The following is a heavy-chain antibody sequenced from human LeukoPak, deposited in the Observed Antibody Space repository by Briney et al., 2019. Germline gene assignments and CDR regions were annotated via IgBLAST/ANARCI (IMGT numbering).Heavy chain of an antibody. CDR3: AKLGGWFGELSPTYAARNYYYYGMDV. J-gene: IGHJ6*02. Sequence: GGSLRLSCAASGFTFDDYAMHWVRQAPGKGLEWVSGISWNSGSIGYADSVKGRFTISRDNAKNSLYLQMNSLRAEDTALYYCAKLGGWFGELSPTYAARNYYYYGMDVWGQGTTVTVSS. CDR2: ISWNSGSI. CDR1: GFTFDDYA. D-gene: IGHD3-10*01. V-gene: IGHV3-9*01.